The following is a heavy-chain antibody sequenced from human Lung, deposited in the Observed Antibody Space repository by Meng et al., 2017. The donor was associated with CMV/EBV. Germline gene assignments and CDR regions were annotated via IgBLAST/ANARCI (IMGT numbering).Heavy chain of an antibody. V-gene: IGHV4-4*02. Sequence: QVQFGESGPALGKPSETLPLTCVVSGDSITNHNWWAWVRQPPGKGLEWIGEIPHRGSSAYNPSLKSRVSMSIDKSKNQFSLKLTSVTAADTAVYHCLRRSGGSVWGQGTLVTVSS. J-gene: IGHJ1*01. D-gene: IGHD3-10*01. CDR2: IPHRGSS. CDR1: GDSITNHNW. CDR3: LRRSGGSV.